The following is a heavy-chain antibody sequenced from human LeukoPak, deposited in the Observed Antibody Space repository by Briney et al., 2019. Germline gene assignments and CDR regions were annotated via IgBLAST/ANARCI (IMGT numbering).Heavy chain of an antibody. J-gene: IGHJ4*02. D-gene: IGHD6-19*01. CDR2: IYYSGST. CDR1: DGSISSSSYY. CDR3: ARDQGRWLVRTFDY. V-gene: IGHV4-39*07. Sequence: SETLSLTCTVSDGSISSSSYYWGWIRQPPGKGLEWIGNIYYSGSTYYNPSLKRRVTISVDTSKSQFSLKLSSVTAADTAVYYCARDQGRWLVRTFDYWGQGTLVTVSS.